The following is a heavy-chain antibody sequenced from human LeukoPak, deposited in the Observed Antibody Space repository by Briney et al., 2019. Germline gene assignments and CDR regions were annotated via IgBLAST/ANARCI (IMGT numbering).Heavy chain of an antibody. Sequence: PSETLSLTCAVYGGSFSGYYWSWIRQHPGKGLEWIGYIYYSGSTYYNPSLKSRVTISVDTSKNQFSLKLSSVTAADTAVYYCARGHAYSSGPHWFDPWGQGTLVTVSS. CDR3: ARGHAYSSGPHWFDP. J-gene: IGHJ5*02. CDR1: GGSFSGYY. CDR2: IYYSGST. V-gene: IGHV4-31*11. D-gene: IGHD6-19*01.